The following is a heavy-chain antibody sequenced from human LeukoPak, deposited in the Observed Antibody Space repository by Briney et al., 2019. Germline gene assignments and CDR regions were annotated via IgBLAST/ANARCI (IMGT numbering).Heavy chain of an antibody. D-gene: IGHD5-24*01. Sequence: GRSLRLSCAASGFPFSSYWVSWVRQAPGKGLEWVANIKQDGSEQYYVDSVRGRFTISRDNAKNSLYLQMNSLRVEDTAVYYCAILGDGSFDYWGQGSLVTVSS. CDR1: GFPFSSYW. J-gene: IGHJ4*02. CDR2: IKQDGSEQ. V-gene: IGHV3-7*01. CDR3: AILGDGSFDY.